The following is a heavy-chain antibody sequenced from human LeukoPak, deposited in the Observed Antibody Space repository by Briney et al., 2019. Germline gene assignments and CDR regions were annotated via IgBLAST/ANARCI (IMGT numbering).Heavy chain of an antibody. D-gene: IGHD6-13*01. Sequence: GGSLRLSCAASGFTFSSYSMNWVRQAPGKGLEWVSYISSSSSTIYYADSVKGRFTISRDNTKNSLYLQMNSLRAEDTAVYYSAREQQLGYYYYYYMDVWGKGTTVTVSS. J-gene: IGHJ6*03. CDR3: AREQQLGYYYYYYMDV. CDR1: GFTFSSYS. CDR2: ISSSSSTI. V-gene: IGHV3-48*01.